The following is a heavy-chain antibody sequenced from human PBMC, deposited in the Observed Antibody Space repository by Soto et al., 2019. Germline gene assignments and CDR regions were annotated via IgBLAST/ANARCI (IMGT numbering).Heavy chain of an antibody. CDR1: GGSISSSSYY. Sequence: SETLSLACTVSGGSISSSSYYWGWIRQPPGKGLEWIGSIYYSGSTYYNPSLKSRVTISVDTSKNQFSLKLSSVTAADTVVYYCARHSIGYRPDYFAYWGQGTLVTVSS. CDR2: IYYSGST. D-gene: IGHD3-3*02. CDR3: ARHSIGYRPDYFAY. J-gene: IGHJ4*02. V-gene: IGHV4-39*01.